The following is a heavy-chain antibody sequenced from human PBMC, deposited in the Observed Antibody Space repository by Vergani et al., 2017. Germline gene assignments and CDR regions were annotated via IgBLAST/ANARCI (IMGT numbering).Heavy chain of an antibody. CDR3: ARGSSSGGYNYASRY. CDR1: GYTFTSYA. D-gene: IGHD5-24*01. J-gene: IGHJ4*02. V-gene: IGHV7-4-1*02. CDR2: INTNTGNP. Sequence: QVQLVQSGSELKKPGASVKVSCKASGYTFTSYAMNWLRQAPGQGLEYMGWINTNTGNPPYAQGFTGRFVFSLDTSVSTAYLPMSSLKAEDTAVYYCARGSSSGGYNYASRYWGQGTLVTVSS.